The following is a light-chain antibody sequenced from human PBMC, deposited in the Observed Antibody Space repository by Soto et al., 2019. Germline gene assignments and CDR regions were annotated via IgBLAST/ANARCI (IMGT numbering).Light chain of an antibody. V-gene: IGKV3-11*01. Sequence: EIVLTQSPATLSLSPGERATLSCRASQSVSSYLAWYQQKPGQAPRLLIYDASSRATGIPARFSGSGSGTDFTLTIRSLEPEDFAVYYCQQRSNPLLTSGGGNKVEIK. CDR1: QSVSSY. J-gene: IGKJ4*01. CDR2: DAS. CDR3: QQRSNPLLT.